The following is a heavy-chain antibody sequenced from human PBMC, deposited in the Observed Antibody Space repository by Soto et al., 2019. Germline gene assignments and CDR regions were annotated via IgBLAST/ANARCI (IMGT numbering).Heavy chain of an antibody. D-gene: IGHD4-4*01. CDR2: IVVGSGNT. V-gene: IGHV1-58*01. J-gene: IGHJ4*02. CDR3: AAPPQELRSTEYSGV. CDR1: GFTFTSSA. Sequence: QMQLVQSGPEVKKPGTSVKVSCKASGFTFTSSAVQWVRQARGQRLEWIGWIVVGSGNTNYAQKFQERVTITRDMSTITAYMELSSLRSEDTAVYYCAAPPQELRSTEYSGVWGQGPLVTVSS.